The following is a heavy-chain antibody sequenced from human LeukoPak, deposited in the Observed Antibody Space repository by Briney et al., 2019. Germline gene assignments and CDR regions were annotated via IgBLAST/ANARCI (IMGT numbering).Heavy chain of an antibody. CDR3: TTGTSGWSS. J-gene: IGHJ4*02. Sequence: GGALRLSCAASGFTFNNAWMSWVRQAPGRGREWIGHIKSKTDGGTTDYAAPVKGRFTISRDDSKNTLYLHMNSLTTEDTAVYSCTTGTSGWSSWGQGTLVTV. CDR1: GFTFNNAW. CDR2: IKSKTDGGTT. D-gene: IGHD6-19*01. V-gene: IGHV3-15*01.